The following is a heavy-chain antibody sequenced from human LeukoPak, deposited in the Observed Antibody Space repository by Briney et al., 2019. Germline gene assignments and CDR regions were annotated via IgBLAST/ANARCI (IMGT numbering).Heavy chain of an antibody. CDR3: ARSGYLGPDY. J-gene: IGHJ4*02. V-gene: IGHV3-48*03. CDR2: ITRSGTTI. D-gene: IGHD2-2*01. Sequence: GGSLRLSCAASGFTFSSYEMNWVRQAPGKGLEWVSYITRSGTTIYYADSVKGRLTTSRDNAKNSLYLQMNSLRADDTAVYYCARSGYLGPDYWGQGTPVTVSS. CDR1: GFTFSSYE.